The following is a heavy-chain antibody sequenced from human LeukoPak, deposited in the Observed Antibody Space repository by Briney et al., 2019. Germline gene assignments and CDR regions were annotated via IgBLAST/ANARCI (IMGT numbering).Heavy chain of an antibody. CDR3: ARVAATRSQIDY. D-gene: IGHD6-13*01. J-gene: IGHJ4*02. CDR1: GGSISSYY. CDR2: IYYSGST. V-gene: IGHV4-59*01. Sequence: SETLSLTCTVSGGSISSYYWSGIRQPPGKGLEWIGYIYYSGSTNYNPSLKSRVTISVDTSKNQFSLKLSSVTAADTAVYYCARVAATRSQIDYWGQGTLVTVSS.